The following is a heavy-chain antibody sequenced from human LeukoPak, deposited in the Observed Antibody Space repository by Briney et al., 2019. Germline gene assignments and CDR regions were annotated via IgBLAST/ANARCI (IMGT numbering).Heavy chain of an antibody. CDR2: VIPILGIA. CDR1: GGTFSSYA. D-gene: IGHD1-26*01. V-gene: IGHV1-69*04. J-gene: IGHJ2*01. Sequence: SVKVSCKASGGTFSSYAISWVRQAPGQGLEWMGRVIPILGIANYAQKFQGRVTITADKSTSTAYMELSSLRSGDTAVYYCARDVPGRFRYFDLWGRGTLVTVSS. CDR3: ARDVPGRFRYFDL.